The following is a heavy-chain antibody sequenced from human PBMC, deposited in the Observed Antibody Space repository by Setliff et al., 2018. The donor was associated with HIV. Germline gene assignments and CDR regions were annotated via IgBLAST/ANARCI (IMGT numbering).Heavy chain of an antibody. CDR3: ARVVVSGYGDAFDI. CDR2: INHSGST. Sequence: SETLSLTCAVYGGSFSGYYRSWIRQLPGKGLEWIGEINHSGSTNYNPSLKSRVTISVDTSKNQFSLKLSSVTAADTAVYYCARVVVSGYGDAFDIWGQGTMVTVSS. CDR1: GGSFSGYY. V-gene: IGHV4-34*01. D-gene: IGHD1-1*01. J-gene: IGHJ3*02.